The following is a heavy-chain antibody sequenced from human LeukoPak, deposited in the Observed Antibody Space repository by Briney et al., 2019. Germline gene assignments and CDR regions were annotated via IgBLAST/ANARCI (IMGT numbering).Heavy chain of an antibody. V-gene: IGHV3-23*01. Sequence: PGGSLRLSCAASGFTFSSYAMSWVRQAPGKGLEWVSAISGSGGSTYYADSVKGRFTISRDNSKNTLYLQMNSLRAEDTAVYYCAVRLHDFWRGYPDYWGQGSLVTVSS. CDR2: ISGSGGST. CDR1: GFTFSSYA. CDR3: AVRLHDFWRGYPDY. D-gene: IGHD3-3*01. J-gene: IGHJ4*02.